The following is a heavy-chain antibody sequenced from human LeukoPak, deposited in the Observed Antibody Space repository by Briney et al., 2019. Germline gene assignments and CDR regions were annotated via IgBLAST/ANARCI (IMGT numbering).Heavy chain of an antibody. CDR3: AKDAPPSYCGGDCYFDY. J-gene: IGHJ4*02. Sequence: GGSLRLSCAASGFTFSSYWMSWVRQAPGKGLEWVANIKQDGSEKYYVDSVKGRFTISRDNSKNTLYLQMNNLRAEDTAVYYCAKDAPPSYCGGDCYFDYWGQGTLVTASS. CDR1: GFTFSSYW. V-gene: IGHV3-7*03. CDR2: IKQDGSEK. D-gene: IGHD2-21*02.